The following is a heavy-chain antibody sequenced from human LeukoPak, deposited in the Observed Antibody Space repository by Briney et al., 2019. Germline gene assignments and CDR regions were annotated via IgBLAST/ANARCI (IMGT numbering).Heavy chain of an antibody. Sequence: PGGSLRLSCAASGFTFSIYGIHWVRQAPGKELEWVAVIWSDGSHKYYADSVKARLTISRDNSKDTLYLQMNSLRAEDTAVYYCARAVGPYDFWGQGTLVTVSS. CDR3: ARAVGPYDF. D-gene: IGHD3-10*01. J-gene: IGHJ4*02. CDR2: IWSDGSHK. V-gene: IGHV3-33*01. CDR1: GFTFSIYG.